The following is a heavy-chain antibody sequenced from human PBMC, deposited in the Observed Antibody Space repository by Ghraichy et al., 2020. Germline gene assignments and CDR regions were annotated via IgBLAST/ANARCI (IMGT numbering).Heavy chain of an antibody. CDR1: GFTFSDYY. CDR2: ISSSGSTI. Sequence: GSLRLSCAASGFTFSDYYMSWLRQAPGKGLEWVSYISSSGSTIYYADSVKGRFTISRDNAKNSLYLQMNSLRAEDTAVYYCARGNAGWELLYNWFDPWGQGTLVNVSS. J-gene: IGHJ5*02. D-gene: IGHD1-26*01. CDR3: ARGNAGWELLYNWFDP. V-gene: IGHV3-11*01.